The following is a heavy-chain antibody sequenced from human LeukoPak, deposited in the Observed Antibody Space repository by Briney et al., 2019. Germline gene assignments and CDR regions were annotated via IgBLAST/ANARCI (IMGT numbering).Heavy chain of an antibody. CDR1: GYSISSGYY. J-gene: IGHJ4*02. V-gene: IGHV4-38-2*02. D-gene: IGHD3-22*01. CDR3: ARRRGYYYRYFDY. Sequence: PSETLSLTCTVSGYSISSGYYWGWIRQPPGKGLEWIGSIYHSGSTYYNPSLKSRVTISVDTSKNQFSLKLSSVTAADTAVYYCARRRGYYYRYFDYWGQGTLVTVSS. CDR2: IYHSGST.